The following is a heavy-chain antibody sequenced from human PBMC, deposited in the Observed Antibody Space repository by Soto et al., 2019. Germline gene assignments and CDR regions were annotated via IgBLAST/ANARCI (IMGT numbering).Heavy chain of an antibody. CDR3: AGPGYSSQDY. CDR1: GFTFSSFA. V-gene: IGHV3-23*01. CDR2: ISGSGDGT. Sequence: GGSLRLSCAASGFTFSSFALSWVRQAPGKGLEWVSAISGSGDGTDHAASVKGRFTISRDNSKNTLYLQMNSLRAEDTAVYYCAGPGYSSQDYWGQGALVTVSS. D-gene: IGHD5-18*01. J-gene: IGHJ4*02.